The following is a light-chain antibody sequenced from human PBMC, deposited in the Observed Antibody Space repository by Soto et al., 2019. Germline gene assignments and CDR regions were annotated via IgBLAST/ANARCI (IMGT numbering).Light chain of an antibody. J-gene: IGLJ2*01. Sequence: SYELTQPSSVSVSPGQTARITCSGDVLAKKYARWFQQKPGQAPVLVIYKDSERPSGIPERFSGSSSGTTVTLTISGAQVEDAADYYCYSAADNNLRVFGGGTKLTVL. CDR3: YSAADNNLRV. CDR1: VLAKKY. CDR2: KDS. V-gene: IGLV3-27*01.